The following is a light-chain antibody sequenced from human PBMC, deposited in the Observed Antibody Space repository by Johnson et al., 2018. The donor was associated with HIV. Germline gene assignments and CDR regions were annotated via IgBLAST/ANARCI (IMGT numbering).Light chain of an antibody. Sequence: QSVLTQPPSVSAAPGQKVTISCSGSNSNIGNNYVSWYQQLPGTAPKLLIYDNNKRPSGIPDRFSGAKSGTSATLAITGLQTGDEADYFCSTWSGSLNFGTGTRVTVL. CDR2: DNN. CDR3: STWSGSLN. V-gene: IGLV1-51*01. CDR1: NSNIGNNY. J-gene: IGLJ1*01.